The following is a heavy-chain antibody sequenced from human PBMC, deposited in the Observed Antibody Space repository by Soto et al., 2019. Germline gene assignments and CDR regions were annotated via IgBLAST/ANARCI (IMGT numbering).Heavy chain of an antibody. V-gene: IGHV1-69*13. CDR1: GGTFSSYA. D-gene: IGHD1-26*01. CDR3: ARVTGSGNSQLWEPKVDP. CDR2: IIPIFGTA. J-gene: IGHJ5*02. Sequence: SVKVSCKASGGTFSSYAISWVRQAPGQGLEWMGGIIPIFGTANYAQKFQGRVTITADESTSTAYMELSSLRSEDTAVYYCARVTGSGNSQLWEPKVDPWGQGTLVTVSS.